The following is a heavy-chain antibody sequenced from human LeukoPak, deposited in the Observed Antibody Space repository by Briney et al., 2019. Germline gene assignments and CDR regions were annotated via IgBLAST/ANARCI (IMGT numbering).Heavy chain of an antibody. V-gene: IGHV1-18*01. Sequence: SVKVSCKASGYTFTSYGISWVRQAPGQGLEWMGWISAYNGNTNYAQKLQGRVTMTTDTSTSTAYMELRSLRSDDTAVYYCARDTAAVAGPNWFDPWGQGTLVTVSS. CDR1: GYTFTSYG. J-gene: IGHJ5*02. CDR3: ARDTAAVAGPNWFDP. D-gene: IGHD6-19*01. CDR2: ISAYNGNT.